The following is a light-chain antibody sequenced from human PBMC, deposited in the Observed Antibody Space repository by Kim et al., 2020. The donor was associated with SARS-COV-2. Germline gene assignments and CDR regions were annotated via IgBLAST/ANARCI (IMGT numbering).Light chain of an antibody. CDR3: QAWDSSTYVV. CDR2: QDS. Sequence: VSPGQTASITCSGDKLGDKYACWYQQKPGQSPVLVIYQDSKRPSGIPKRFSGSNSGNTATLTISGTQAMDEADYYCQAWDSSTYVVFGGGTQLTVL. V-gene: IGLV3-1*01. CDR1: KLGDKY. J-gene: IGLJ2*01.